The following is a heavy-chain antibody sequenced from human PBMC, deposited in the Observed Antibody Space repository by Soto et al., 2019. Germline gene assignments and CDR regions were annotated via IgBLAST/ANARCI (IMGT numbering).Heavy chain of an antibody. J-gene: IGHJ6*02. CDR1: GFTFSSYA. V-gene: IGHV3-23*01. CDR2: ISGSGGST. CDR3: TDGMDV. Sequence: GVLRLSCAASGFTFSSYAMSWVRQAPGKGLEWVSAISGSGGSTYYADSVRGRFTISRDDSRNTLYLQMNSLKSEDTAVYYCTDGMDVWGQGTTVTVSS.